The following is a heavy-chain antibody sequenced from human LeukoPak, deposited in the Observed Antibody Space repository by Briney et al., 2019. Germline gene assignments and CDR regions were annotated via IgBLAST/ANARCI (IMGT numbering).Heavy chain of an antibody. Sequence: GGSLRLSCAASGFTFSSCAMSWVRQAPGKGLEWVSSISYSGGSTYYADSVKGRFTISRDNSKNTLHLQMNSLRAEDTAVYFCAKGRSSSSTSCSDYWGQGTLVTVSS. CDR2: ISYSGGST. CDR3: AKGRSSSSTSCSDY. J-gene: IGHJ4*02. V-gene: IGHV3-23*01. D-gene: IGHD2-2*01. CDR1: GFTFSSCA.